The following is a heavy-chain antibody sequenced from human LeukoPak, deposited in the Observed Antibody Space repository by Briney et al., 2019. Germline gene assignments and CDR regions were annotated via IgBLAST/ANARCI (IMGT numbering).Heavy chain of an antibody. CDR2: ISYDGSNK. J-gene: IGHJ6*02. D-gene: IGHD2-2*01. CDR1: GFTVSNKY. Sequence: GGSLRLSCAASGFTVSNKYMTWVRQAPGKGLEWVAVISYDGSNKYYADSVKGRFTISRDNSKNTLYLQMNSLRAEDTAVYYCAKDSTSDYYYYGMDVWGQGTTVTVSS. V-gene: IGHV3-30*18. CDR3: AKDSTSDYYYYGMDV.